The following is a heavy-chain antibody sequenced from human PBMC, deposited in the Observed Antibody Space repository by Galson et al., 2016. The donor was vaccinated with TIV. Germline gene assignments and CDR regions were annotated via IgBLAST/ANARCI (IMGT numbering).Heavy chain of an antibody. CDR1: GFSFSSYE. Sequence: SLRLSCAATGFSFSSYEMNWVRQAPGKGLEWISYIIESGRTIYYADSVKGRFTISRDNAKNSLYLQMNSLKAEETAVYYCARGRGYCTTTSCYMDSWGQGPLVTASS. J-gene: IGHJ4*02. CDR2: IIESGRTI. D-gene: IGHD2-2*02. V-gene: IGHV3-48*03. CDR3: ARGRGYCTTTSCYMDS.